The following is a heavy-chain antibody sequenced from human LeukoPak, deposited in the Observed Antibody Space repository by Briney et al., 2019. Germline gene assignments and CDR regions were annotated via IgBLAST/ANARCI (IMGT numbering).Heavy chain of an antibody. V-gene: IGHV3-7*03. J-gene: IGHJ4*02. CDR3: ASNYGG. CDR2: IKQDGSEK. Sequence: GGSLRLSCAASGFDFSNYWMYWVRQAPGKGLEWVANIKQDGSEKYYVDTVRGRFTISRDNAKNSLSLQMNSLRAEDTAVYYCASNYGGWGQGTLVTVSS. CDR1: GFDFSNYW. D-gene: IGHD4-11*01.